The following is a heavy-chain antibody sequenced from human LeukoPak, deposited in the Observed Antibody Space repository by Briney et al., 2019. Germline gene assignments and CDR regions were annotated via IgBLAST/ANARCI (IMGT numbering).Heavy chain of an antibody. CDR3: ARGFGVDYYYYMDV. CDR1: RGTFSTQG. CDR2: IIPIFGTT. V-gene: IGHV1-69*06. D-gene: IGHD3-3*01. Sequence: AVKVSCKASRGTFSTQGILWVRQAPRHGLECMGRIIPIFGTTSYAQNFQGRVTITADKSTSTVHMDLSSLRSEDTAVYYCARGFGVDYYYYMDVWDEGTTVIVSS. J-gene: IGHJ6*03.